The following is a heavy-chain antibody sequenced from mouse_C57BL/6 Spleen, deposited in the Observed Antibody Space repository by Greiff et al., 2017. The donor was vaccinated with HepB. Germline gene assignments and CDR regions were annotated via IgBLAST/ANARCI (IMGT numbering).Heavy chain of an antibody. J-gene: IGHJ1*03. CDR1: GYTFTSYW. CDR2: IDPSDSYT. CDR3: ARGRRVLDWYFGV. Sequence: QVQLQQPGAELVMPGASVKLSCKASGYTFTSYWMHWVKQRPGQGLEWIGEIDPSDSYTNYTQKFKGKSTLTVDKSSSTAYMQLSSLTSEDSAVYYCARGRRVLDWYFGVWGTGTTVTVSS. D-gene: IGHD5-1*01. V-gene: IGHV1-69*01.